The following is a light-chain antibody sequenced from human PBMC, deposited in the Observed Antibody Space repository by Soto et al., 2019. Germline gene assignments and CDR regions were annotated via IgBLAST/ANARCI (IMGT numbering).Light chain of an antibody. CDR1: QSISSW. Sequence: DIQITQSPSTLSASVGDRVTITCRASQSISSWLAWYQQKPGKAPKLLIYDASSLESGVPSRFSGSGSGTEFTLTISSLQPDDVATYYCQQYNSYWTFGQGTKVDI. J-gene: IGKJ1*01. CDR2: DAS. CDR3: QQYNSYWT. V-gene: IGKV1-5*01.